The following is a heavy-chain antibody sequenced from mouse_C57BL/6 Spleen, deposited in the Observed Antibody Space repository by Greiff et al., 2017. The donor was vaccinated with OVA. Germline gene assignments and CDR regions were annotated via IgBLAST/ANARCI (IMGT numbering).Heavy chain of an antibody. V-gene: IGHV1-72*01. Sequence: QVQLKESGPELVKPGASVKLSCKASGYTFTSYWMHWVKQRPGRGLEWIGRIDPNSGGTKYNEKFKSKATLTVDKPSSTAYMQLSSLTSEDSAVYYCARSYYGSRWYFDVWGTGTTVTVSS. D-gene: IGHD1-1*01. CDR2: IDPNSGGT. J-gene: IGHJ1*03. CDR3: ARSYYGSRWYFDV. CDR1: GYTFTSYW.